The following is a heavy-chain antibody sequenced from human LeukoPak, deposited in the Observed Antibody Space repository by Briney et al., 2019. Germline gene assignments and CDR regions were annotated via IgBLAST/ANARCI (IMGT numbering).Heavy chain of an antibody. CDR2: INHSGST. J-gene: IGHJ5*02. D-gene: IGHD3-3*01. CDR3: ARGHYDFWSGYYHKNWFDP. Sequence: PAETLSLTCVVYGGSFSGYYRSWIRQPPGKGLEWIGEINHSGSTNYNPSFKMRVLISVDQSKNQFSLKLSSVTAADTAVYYCARGHYDFWSGYYHKNWFDPWGQGTLVTVSS. CDR1: GGSFSGYY. V-gene: IGHV4-34*01.